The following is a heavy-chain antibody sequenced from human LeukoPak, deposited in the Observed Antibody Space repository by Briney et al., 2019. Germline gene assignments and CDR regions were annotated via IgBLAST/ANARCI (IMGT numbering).Heavy chain of an antibody. V-gene: IGHV3-66*01. D-gene: IGHD3-3*01. CDR1: GFIVSSNY. Sequence: GGSLRLSCAASGFIVSSNYINWVRQAPGKGLEWVSVSYSGGSTYYADSVKGRITISRDNSKNTLYLQMNSLRAEDTAVYYCAKVGFSEMEWLLYSDHWGQGTLVTVSS. J-gene: IGHJ4*02. CDR2: SYSGGST. CDR3: AKVGFSEMEWLLYSDH.